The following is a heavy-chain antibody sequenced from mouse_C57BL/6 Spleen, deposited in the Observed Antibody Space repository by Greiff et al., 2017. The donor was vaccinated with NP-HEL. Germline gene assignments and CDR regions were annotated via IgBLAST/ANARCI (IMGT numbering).Heavy chain of an antibody. D-gene: IGHD1-1*01. Sequence: VQLQQPGAELVKPGASVKLSCKASGYTFTSYWMHWVKQRPGRGLEWIGRIDPNSGGTKYNEKFKSKATLTVDKPSSTAYMQLSSLTSEDSAVYYCAKNYYGSSYVGCFDYWGQGTTLTVSS. CDR3: AKNYYGSSYVGCFDY. CDR2: IDPNSGGT. J-gene: IGHJ2*01. V-gene: IGHV1-72*01. CDR1: GYTFTSYW.